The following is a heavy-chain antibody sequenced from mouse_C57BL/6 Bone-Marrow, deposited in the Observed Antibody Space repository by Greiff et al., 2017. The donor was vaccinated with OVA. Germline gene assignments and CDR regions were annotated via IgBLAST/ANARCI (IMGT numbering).Heavy chain of an antibody. D-gene: IGHD1-1*01. J-gene: IGHJ4*01. CDR1: GFTFSSYA. V-gene: IGHV5-9-1*02. CDR3: TRSPRYYGSFYAMDY. Sequence: DVMLVESGEGLVKPGGSLKLSCAASGFTFSSYAMSWVRQTPEKRLEWVAYISSGGDYIYYADTVKGRFTISRDNARNTLYLQMSSLKSEDTAMYYCTRSPRYYGSFYAMDYWGQGTSVTVSS. CDR2: ISSGGDYI.